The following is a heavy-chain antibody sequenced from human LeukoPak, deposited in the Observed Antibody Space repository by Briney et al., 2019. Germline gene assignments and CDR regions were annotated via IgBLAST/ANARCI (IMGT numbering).Heavy chain of an antibody. Sequence: KPGGSLRLSCAASGFTFSSYSINWVRQAPGKGLEWVSSISSSSSYIYYADSVKGRFTISRDNSKNTLYLQMNSLRAEDTAVYYCAKDPDCTSGVCYTFFDYWGQGTLVTVSS. CDR2: ISSSSSYI. J-gene: IGHJ4*02. CDR3: AKDPDCTSGVCYTFFDY. V-gene: IGHV3-21*04. D-gene: IGHD2-8*01. CDR1: GFTFSSYS.